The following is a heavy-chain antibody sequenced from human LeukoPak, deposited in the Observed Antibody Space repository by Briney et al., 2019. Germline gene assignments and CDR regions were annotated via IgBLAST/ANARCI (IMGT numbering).Heavy chain of an antibody. CDR2: ISYDGSNK. D-gene: IGHD3-9*01. V-gene: IGHV3-30*18. CDR3: AKDSRPYTYYDILTGGYFDY. J-gene: IGHJ4*02. CDR1: GFTFSSYG. Sequence: GRSLRLSCAASGFTFSSYGMHWVRQAPGKGLEWVAVISYDGSNKYYAYSVKGRFTISRDNSKNTLYLQMNSLRAEDTAVYYCAKDSRPYTYYDILTGGYFDYWGQGTLVTVSS.